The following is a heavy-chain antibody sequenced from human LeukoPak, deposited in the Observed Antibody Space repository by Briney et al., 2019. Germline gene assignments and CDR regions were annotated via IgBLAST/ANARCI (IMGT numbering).Heavy chain of an antibody. D-gene: IGHD4-17*01. J-gene: IGHJ4*02. CDR3: ARSMTTVTVPDY. V-gene: IGHV4-39*01. Sequence: SETPSLTCTVSGGSISSGSYFWGWIRQPPGKGLEWVGSIYSSGSTYSNPSLKGRVSISGDTSTNQFSLRLSSVTAADTAVYYCARSMTTVTVPDYWGQGTLVTVSS. CDR1: GGSISSGSYF. CDR2: IYSSGST.